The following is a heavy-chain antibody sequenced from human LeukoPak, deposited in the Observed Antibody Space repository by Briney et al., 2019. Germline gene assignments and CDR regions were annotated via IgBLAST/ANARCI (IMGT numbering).Heavy chain of an antibody. Sequence: PSETLSLTCTVSGGSISSYYWSWIRQPPGKGLEWIGSMYYSGSTYYNPSLKSRVTISIDTSKNQFSLKLSSVTAADTAMYYCARDPHYGSGSYSFDYWGQGTLVTVSS. D-gene: IGHD3-10*01. J-gene: IGHJ4*02. V-gene: IGHV4-59*12. CDR2: MYYSGST. CDR1: GGSISSYY. CDR3: ARDPHYGSGSYSFDY.